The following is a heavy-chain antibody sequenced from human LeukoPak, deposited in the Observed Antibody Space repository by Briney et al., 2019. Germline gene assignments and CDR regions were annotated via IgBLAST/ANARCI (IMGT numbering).Heavy chain of an antibody. V-gene: IGHV3-53*01. Sequence: QSGGSLRLSCAASGFTFSSYSMNWVRQAPGKGLEWVSVIYSGGSTYYADSVKGRFTISRDNSKNTLYLQMNSLRAEDTAVYYCARGGGYGDYGWGQGTLVTVSS. CDR3: ARGGGYGDYG. J-gene: IGHJ4*02. CDR2: IYSGGST. D-gene: IGHD4-17*01. CDR1: GFTFSSYS.